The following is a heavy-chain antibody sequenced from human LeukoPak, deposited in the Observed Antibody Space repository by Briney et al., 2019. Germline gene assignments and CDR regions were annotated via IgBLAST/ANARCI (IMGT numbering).Heavy chain of an antibody. Sequence: SETLSLTCTVSGGSISSSSYYWGWIRQPPGKGLEWIGSIYYSGSTYYNPSLKSRVTISVDTSKNQFSPKLSSVTAADTAVYYCARAQRDYSLFSCSGGSCLFDYWGQGTLVTVSS. V-gene: IGHV4-39*07. CDR3: ARAQRDYSLFSCSGGSCLFDY. J-gene: IGHJ4*02. CDR1: GGSISSSSYY. D-gene: IGHD2-15*01. CDR2: IYYSGST.